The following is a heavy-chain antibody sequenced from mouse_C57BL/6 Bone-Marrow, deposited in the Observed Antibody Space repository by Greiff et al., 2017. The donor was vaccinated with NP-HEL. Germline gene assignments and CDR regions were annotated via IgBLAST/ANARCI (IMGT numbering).Heavy chain of an antibody. V-gene: IGHV1-78*01. CDR2: IYPRDGST. CDR1: GYTFTDHT. D-gene: IGHD3-2*02. CDR3: ARGQTAQASWFAY. J-gene: IGHJ3*01. Sequence: VQLQQSDAELVKPGASVKISCKVSGYTFTDHTIHWMKQRPEQGLEWIGYIYPRDGSTKYNEKFKGKATLTADKSSSTAYMQLNSLTSADSAVYVCARGQTAQASWFAYWGEGTLGTVSA.